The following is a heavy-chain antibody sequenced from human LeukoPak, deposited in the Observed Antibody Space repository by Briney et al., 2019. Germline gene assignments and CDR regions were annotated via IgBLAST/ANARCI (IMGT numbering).Heavy chain of an antibody. J-gene: IGHJ4*02. CDR1: GGTFSSYA. V-gene: IGHV1-69*13. CDR3: ARNSESYTLAPFDY. CDR2: IIPIFGTA. Sequence: GASVKVSCKASGGTFSSYAISWVRQAPGQGLEWMGGIIPIFGTANYAQKFQGRVTITADESTSTAYMELSSLRSEDTAVYYCARNSESYTLAPFDYWGQGTLVTVSS. D-gene: IGHD1-26*01.